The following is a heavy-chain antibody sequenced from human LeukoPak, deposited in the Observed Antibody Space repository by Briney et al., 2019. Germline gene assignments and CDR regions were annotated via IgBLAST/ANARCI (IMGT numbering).Heavy chain of an antibody. V-gene: IGHV4-59*01. Sequence: TSETLSLTCTVSGGSISSYYWSCIRQPPGKGLEWIGYIYYSGSTNYNPSLKSRVTISVDTSKNQFSLKLSSVTAADTAVYYCARVYNWNDRYFDYWGQGTLVTVSS. CDR1: GGSISSYY. D-gene: IGHD1-1*01. CDR2: IYYSGST. CDR3: ARVYNWNDRYFDY. J-gene: IGHJ4*02.